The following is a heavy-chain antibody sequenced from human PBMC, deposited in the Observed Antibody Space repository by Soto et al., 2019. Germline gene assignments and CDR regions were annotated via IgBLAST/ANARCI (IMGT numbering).Heavy chain of an antibody. J-gene: IGHJ6*02. CDR3: ARGSYYYNMDV. CDR2: IKQDGSEK. V-gene: IGHV3-7*03. D-gene: IGHD3-10*01. Sequence: PGGSLRLSCAASGFTFSTYWMSWVRQAPGKGLEWVANIKQDGSEKYYVDSVKGRVTISRDNAKNSLYLEMNSLRAEDTDVYYCARGSYYYNMDVWGQGTTVTVSS. CDR1: GFTFSTYW.